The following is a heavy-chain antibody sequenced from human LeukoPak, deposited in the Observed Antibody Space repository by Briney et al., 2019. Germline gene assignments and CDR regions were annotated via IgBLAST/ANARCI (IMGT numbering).Heavy chain of an antibody. D-gene: IGHD6-19*01. CDR2: ISWHSNSI. V-gene: IGHV3-9*01. CDR3: VKEGGPDRSGWQGDYFDY. Sequence: GGSLRLSCAASGFTFSSYAMSWVRQAPGKGLEWVSGISWHSNSIGYAESVKGRFTISRDNAKNSLYLQMSSLRAEDAALYYCVKEGGPDRSGWQGDYFDYWGQGTLVTVSS. J-gene: IGHJ4*02. CDR1: GFTFSSYA.